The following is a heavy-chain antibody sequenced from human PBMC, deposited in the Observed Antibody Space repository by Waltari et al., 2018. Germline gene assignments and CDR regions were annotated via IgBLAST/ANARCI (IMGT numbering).Heavy chain of an antibody. Sequence: QVQLVQSGAEVKKPGASVKVPCKVSGYTLTELSMHWVRQAPGKGLGWMGGFDPEDGETIYAQKFQGRVTMTEDTSTDTAYMELSSLRSEDTAVYYCATAPRPPVVVVAATPSYFDYWGQGTLVTVSS. J-gene: IGHJ4*02. CDR2: FDPEDGET. D-gene: IGHD2-15*01. CDR3: ATAPRPPVVVVAATPSYFDY. V-gene: IGHV1-24*01. CDR1: GYTLTELS.